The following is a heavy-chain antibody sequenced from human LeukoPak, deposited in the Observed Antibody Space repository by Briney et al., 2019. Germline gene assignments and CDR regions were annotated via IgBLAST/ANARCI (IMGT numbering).Heavy chain of an antibody. V-gene: IGHV3-21*01. J-gene: IGHJ6*03. CDR1: GFTFSSYS. CDR3: ARGPYYDFWSGEKVYYYYMDV. Sequence: PGGSLRLSCAASGFTFSSYSMNWVRQAPGKGLEWVSSISSSSSYIYYADSVKGRFTISRDNAKNSLYLQMNSLRAEDTAVYYCARGPYYDFWSGEKVYYYYMDVWGKGTTVTVSS. CDR2: ISSSSSYI. D-gene: IGHD3-3*01.